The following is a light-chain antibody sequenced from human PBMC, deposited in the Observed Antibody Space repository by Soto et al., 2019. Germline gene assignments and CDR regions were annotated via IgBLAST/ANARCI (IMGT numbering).Light chain of an antibody. CDR1: QGIINY. J-gene: IGKJ1*01. CDR3: QQYNNWPGT. V-gene: IGKV1-9*01. Sequence: IQLTQSPYSLSASVGDRVTITCRASQGIINYLAWYQQKPGKAPKLLIYGASTLQSGVPSRFGGSGSGTEFTLTIRSLQSEDCAVYYCQQYNNWPGTFGQGTKVDIK. CDR2: GAS.